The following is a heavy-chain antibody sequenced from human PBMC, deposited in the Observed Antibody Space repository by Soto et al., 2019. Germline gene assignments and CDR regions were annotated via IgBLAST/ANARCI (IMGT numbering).Heavy chain of an antibody. Sequence: EVQLLESGGGLVQPGGSLRLSCAASGFTFSSYAMSWVRQAPGQGLEWVSAIGGSGGSTYYADSVKVRFTISRDNSMNTLYLQMNLLRAEDTAGYYCAQDMAEYSAVAGEFDYWGQGTLVTVSS. CDR1: GFTFSSYA. D-gene: IGHD6-19*01. V-gene: IGHV3-23*01. CDR3: AQDMAEYSAVAGEFDY. CDR2: IGGSGGST. J-gene: IGHJ4*02.